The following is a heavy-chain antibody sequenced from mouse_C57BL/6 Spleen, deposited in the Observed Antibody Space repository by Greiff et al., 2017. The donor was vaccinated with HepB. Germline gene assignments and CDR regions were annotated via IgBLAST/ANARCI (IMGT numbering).Heavy chain of an antibody. Sequence: QVQLQQPGAELVKPGASVKLSCKASGYTFTSYWMHWVKQRPGQGLEWIGMIHPNSGSTNYNEKFKSKATLTVDKSSSTAYMQLSSLTSEDSAVYYCARRILLITTVLDYWGQGTTLTVSS. CDR3: ARRILLITTVLDY. CDR1: GYTFTSYW. V-gene: IGHV1-64*01. CDR2: IHPNSGST. J-gene: IGHJ2*01. D-gene: IGHD1-2*01.